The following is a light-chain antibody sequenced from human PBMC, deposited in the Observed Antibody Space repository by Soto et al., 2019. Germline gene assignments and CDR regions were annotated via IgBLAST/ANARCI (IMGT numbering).Light chain of an antibody. CDR3: QQYNSWPLP. Sequence: EIVMTQSPATLSVSPGERATLSCRASQSVSNNLAWYQQKPGQAPRLLIYGASTKATRIPARFSGGRSGTEFTLTISSLQSEDFAVYYCQQYNSWPLPCGVGTKVAIK. CDR1: QSVSNN. J-gene: IGKJ4*01. CDR2: GAS. V-gene: IGKV3-15*01.